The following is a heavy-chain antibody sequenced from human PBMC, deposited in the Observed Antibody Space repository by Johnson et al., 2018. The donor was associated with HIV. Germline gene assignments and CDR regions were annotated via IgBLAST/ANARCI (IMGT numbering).Heavy chain of an antibody. CDR2: ISWNSGSI. J-gene: IGHJ3*02. CDR1: GFTFSSYA. CDR3: AKDFQSGSSSGWDAFDI. Sequence: VLLVESGGGVVQPGRSLRLSCAASGFTFSSYAMRWVRQAPGKGLEWVSGISWNSGSIGYADSVKGRFTISRGNAKNSLYLQMNSLRAEDTALYYCAKDFQSGSSSGWDAFDIWGQGTMVTVSS. V-gene: IGHV3-9*01. D-gene: IGHD1-26*01.